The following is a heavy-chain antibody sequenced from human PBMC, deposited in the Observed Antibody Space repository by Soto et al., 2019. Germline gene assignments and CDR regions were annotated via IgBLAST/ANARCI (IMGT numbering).Heavy chain of an antibody. CDR3: ARGRYYYDSSGYYGYYFDY. CDR2: IYYSGST. V-gene: IGHV4-30-4*01. D-gene: IGHD3-22*01. Sequence: SETLSLTCTVSGGSISSGDYYWSWIRQPPGKGLEWIGYIYYSGSTYYNPSLKSRVTISVDTSKNQFSLKLSSVTAADTAVYYCARGRYYYDSSGYYGYYFDYWGQGTLVTVSS. J-gene: IGHJ4*02. CDR1: GGSISSGDYY.